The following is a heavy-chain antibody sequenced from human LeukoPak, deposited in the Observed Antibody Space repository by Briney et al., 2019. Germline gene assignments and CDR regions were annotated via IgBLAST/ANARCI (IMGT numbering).Heavy chain of an antibody. CDR3: ARGLPTYYYDSSGYFRTLPDY. CDR1: GGSFSGYY. CDR2: INHSGST. Sequence: PSETLSLTCAFYGGSFSGYYWSWIRQPPGKLLEWIGEINHSGSTNYNPSLKSRVTISVDTSKNQFSLKLSSVTAADTAVYYCARGLPTYYYDSSGYFRTLPDYWGQGTLVTVSS. J-gene: IGHJ4*02. D-gene: IGHD3-22*01. V-gene: IGHV4-34*01.